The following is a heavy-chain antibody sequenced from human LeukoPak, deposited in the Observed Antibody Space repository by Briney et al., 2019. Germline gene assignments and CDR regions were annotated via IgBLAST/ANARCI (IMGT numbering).Heavy chain of an antibody. V-gene: IGHV1-2*06. Sequence: ASVKVSCKASGYRFTGYYLHWVRQAPGQGLEWMGRINANSGGTDYAEKFQGRVTMTRDTSIGTAYMEVSRLIYDDTAVYYCARESPYDFWSGNEPASPILLLPYYYYGMDVWGQGTTVTVSS. CDR1: GYRFTGYY. D-gene: IGHD3-3*01. CDR3: ARESPYDFWSGNEPASPILLLPYYYYGMDV. CDR2: INANSGGT. J-gene: IGHJ6*02.